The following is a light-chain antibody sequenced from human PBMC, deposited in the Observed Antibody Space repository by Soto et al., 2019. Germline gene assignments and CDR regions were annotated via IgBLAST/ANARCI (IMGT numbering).Light chain of an antibody. CDR2: EVY. CDR1: SSDVGGRDY. Sequence: QSALTQPRSVSGSPGQSVTISCTGTSSDVGGRDYVSWYQQKPGKAPKLMISEVYKRPSGVPDRFSGSKSANTAYLTISGLQAEDEADYYCSSYTSSSTYVFGAGTKLTVL. J-gene: IGLJ1*01. V-gene: IGLV2-11*02. CDR3: SSYTSSSTYV.